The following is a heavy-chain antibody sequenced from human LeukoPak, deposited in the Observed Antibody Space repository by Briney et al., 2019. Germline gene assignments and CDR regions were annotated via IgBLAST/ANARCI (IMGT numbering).Heavy chain of an antibody. CDR3: ARATTELYYFDY. CDR2: IIPIFGTA. Sequence: ASVKVSCKASGGTFSSYAISWVRQAPGQGLEWMGGIIPIFGTANYAQKFQGRVTITADESTSTAYMELSSLRSEDTAVYYCARATTELYYFDYWGQGTLVTVSS. J-gene: IGHJ4*02. V-gene: IGHV1-69*13. CDR1: GGTFSSYA. D-gene: IGHD1-1*01.